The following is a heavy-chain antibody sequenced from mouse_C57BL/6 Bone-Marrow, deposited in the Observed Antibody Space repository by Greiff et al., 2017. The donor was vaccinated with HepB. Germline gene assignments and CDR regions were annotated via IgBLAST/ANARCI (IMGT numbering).Heavy chain of an antibody. J-gene: IGHJ3*01. D-gene: IGHD2-4*01. Sequence: QVQLQQPGAELVRPGTSVKLSCKASGYTFTSYWMHWVKQRPGQGLEWIGVIDPSDSYTNYNQKFKGKATLTVDTSSSTAYMQRSSLTSEDSAVYYCARCYYDYDRGFAYWGQGTLVTVSA. CDR1: GYTFTSYW. V-gene: IGHV1-59*01. CDR3: ARCYYDYDRGFAY. CDR2: IDPSDSYT.